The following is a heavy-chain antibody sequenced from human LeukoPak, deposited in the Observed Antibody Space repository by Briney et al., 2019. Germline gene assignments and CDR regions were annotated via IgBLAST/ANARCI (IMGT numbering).Heavy chain of an antibody. Sequence: PSETLSLTCTVSGGSISSYYWGWIRQPPGKGLEWIGSIYYSGSTYYNPSLKSRVTISVDTSKNQFSLKLSSVTAADTAVYYCARVRDYYDSSGPFDYWGQGTLVTVSS. V-gene: IGHV4-39*07. J-gene: IGHJ4*02. CDR1: GGSISSYY. D-gene: IGHD3-22*01. CDR3: ARVRDYYDSSGPFDY. CDR2: IYYSGST.